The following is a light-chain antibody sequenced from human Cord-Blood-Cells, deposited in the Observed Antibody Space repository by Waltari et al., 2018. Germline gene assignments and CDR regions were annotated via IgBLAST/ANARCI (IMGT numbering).Light chain of an antibody. CDR2: GAS. CDR1: QSVSSN. V-gene: IGKV3-15*01. CDR3: QQYNNWPPTWT. Sequence: EIVMTQSPATLSVSPGERATLSCRASQSVSSNLAWYQRKHGQAPRLLIYGASTRATGIPARFSGSGSGTEFTLTISSLQSEDFAVYYCQQYNNWPPTWTFGQGTKVEIK. J-gene: IGKJ1*01.